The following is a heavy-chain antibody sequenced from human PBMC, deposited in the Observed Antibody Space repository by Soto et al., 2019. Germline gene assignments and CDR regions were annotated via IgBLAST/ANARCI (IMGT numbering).Heavy chain of an antibody. D-gene: IGHD3-16*01. V-gene: IGHV3-23*01. CDR3: AKDLGLGGDFDY. CDR1: GFTFSSYA. J-gene: IGHJ4*02. CDR2: ISGSGGST. Sequence: GGSLRLSCAASGFTFSSYAMSWVRQAPGKGLEWVSAISGSGGSTYYADSVKGRFTISRDNSKNTLYLQMNSLRAEDTAAYYCAKDLGLGGDFDYWGQGTLVTVSS.